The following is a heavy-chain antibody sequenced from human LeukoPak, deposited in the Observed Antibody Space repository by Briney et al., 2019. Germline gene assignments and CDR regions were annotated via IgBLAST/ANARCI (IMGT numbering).Heavy chain of an antibody. CDR2: LSDSGATT. CDR3: AKTRFTVVQEFLVWAPFDY. J-gene: IGHJ4*02. Sequence: GSLRLSCAASGFTFSSYGMHWVRQAPGKGLEWVSSLSDSGATTYYADSVKGRFTISRDNSVNTLYLQMNSLRAEDTAVYYCAKTRFTVVQEFLVWAPFDYWGQGTLVTVSS. D-gene: IGHD3-10*01. V-gene: IGHV3-23*01. CDR1: GFTFSSYG.